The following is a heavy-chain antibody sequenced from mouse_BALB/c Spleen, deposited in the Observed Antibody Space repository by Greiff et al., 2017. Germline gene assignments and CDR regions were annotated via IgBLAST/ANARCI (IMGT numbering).Heavy chain of an antibody. CDR2: INPSTGYT. J-gene: IGHJ4*01. CDR3: ARWSTMIYYAMDY. V-gene: IGHV1-7*01. Sequence: VKLVESGAELAKPGASVKMSCKASGYTFTSYWMHWVKQRPGQGLEWIGYINPSTGYTEYNQKFKDKATLTADKSSSTAYMQLSSLTSEDSAVYYCARWSTMIYYAMDYWGQGTSVTVSS. D-gene: IGHD2-4*01. CDR1: GYTFTSYW.